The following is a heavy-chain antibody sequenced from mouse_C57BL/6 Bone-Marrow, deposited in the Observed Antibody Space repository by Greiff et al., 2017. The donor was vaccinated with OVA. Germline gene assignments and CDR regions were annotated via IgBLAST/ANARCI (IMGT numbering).Heavy chain of an antibody. J-gene: IGHJ1*03. V-gene: IGHV1-55*01. CDR1: GYTFTSYW. CDR3: ARAYYGSSHGDFDD. D-gene: IGHD1-1*01. Sequence: QVQLQQPGAELVKPGASVKMSCKASGYTFTSYWITWVKQRPGQGLEWIGDIYPGSGSTNYNEKFKSKATLTVDTSSSTAYMQLSSLTSEDSAVEYCARAYYGSSHGDFDDWGTGTTVTVSA. CDR2: IYPGSGST.